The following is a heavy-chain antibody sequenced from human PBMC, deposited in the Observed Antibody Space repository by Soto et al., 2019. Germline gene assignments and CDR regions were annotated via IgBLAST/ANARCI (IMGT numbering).Heavy chain of an antibody. J-gene: IGHJ4*02. CDR2: ISNDGTNK. CDR1: GFTFSTYA. CDR3: ARDPNPYFDILTGYPDY. D-gene: IGHD3-9*01. Sequence: PGGSLRLSCAASGFTFSTYAIHWVRQPPGKGLDWVAVISNDGTNKYYADSVKGRFTISRDNSKNTLHLQMNSLRTEDSAIYYCARDPNPYFDILTGYPDYWGQGTLVTVSS. V-gene: IGHV3-30-3*01.